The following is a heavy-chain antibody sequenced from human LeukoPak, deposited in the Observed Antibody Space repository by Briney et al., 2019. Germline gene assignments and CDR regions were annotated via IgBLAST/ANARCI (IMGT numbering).Heavy chain of an antibody. CDR1: GGSISSYY. CDR2: IYYSGST. D-gene: IGHD6-19*01. J-gene: IGHJ4*02. CDR3: ARISVAGTEGDY. V-gene: IGHV4-59*01. Sequence: PSETLSLTCTVSGGSISSYYWSWIRQPPGKGLEWIGYIYYSGSTNYNPSLKSRVTISVDTPKNQFSLKLSSVTAADTAVYYCARISVAGTEGDYWGQGTLVTVSS.